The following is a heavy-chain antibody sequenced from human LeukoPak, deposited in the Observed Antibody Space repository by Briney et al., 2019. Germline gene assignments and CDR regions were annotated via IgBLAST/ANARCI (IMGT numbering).Heavy chain of an antibody. Sequence: SETLSLTCSISGVSIFSYYWNWIRQPPGKGLEWIGYVHYSGSTNYNPSLKSRVTISVDTSKSQFSLKLSSATAADTAVYYCATGRSIRYFDYWGQGTLLTVSS. CDR3: ATGRSIRYFDY. D-gene: IGHD3-9*01. J-gene: IGHJ4*02. CDR2: VHYSGST. V-gene: IGHV4-59*08. CDR1: GVSIFSYY.